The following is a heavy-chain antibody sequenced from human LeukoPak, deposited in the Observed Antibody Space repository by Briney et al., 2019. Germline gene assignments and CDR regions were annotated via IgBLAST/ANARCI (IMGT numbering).Heavy chain of an antibody. CDR2: IYYSGST. D-gene: IGHD3-16*01. V-gene: IGHV4-59*01. J-gene: IGHJ5*02. CDR3: ARDGAITFEGGDWFDP. CDR1: GGSISSYY. Sequence: SETLSLTCTVSGGSISSYYWSWIRQPPGKGLEWIGYIYYSGSTNYNPSLKSRVTISVDTSKNQFSLKLSSVTAADTAVYYCARDGAITFEGGDWFDPWGQGTLVTVSS.